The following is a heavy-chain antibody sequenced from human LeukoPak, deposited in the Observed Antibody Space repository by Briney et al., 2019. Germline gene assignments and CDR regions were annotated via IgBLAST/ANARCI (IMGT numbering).Heavy chain of an antibody. CDR2: ISGSGGGT. CDR3: ARDLVGYNFDY. CDR1: GFPFSSYT. D-gene: IGHD1-1*01. J-gene: IGHJ4*02. V-gene: IGHV3-23*01. Sequence: GGSLRLSCAASGFPFSSYTMSWVRQVAGKGLEWVSVISGSGGGTYYADSVKGRFTVSRDNSKNTLYLQMNSLRAEDTALYYCARDLVGYNFDYWGQGTLVTVSS.